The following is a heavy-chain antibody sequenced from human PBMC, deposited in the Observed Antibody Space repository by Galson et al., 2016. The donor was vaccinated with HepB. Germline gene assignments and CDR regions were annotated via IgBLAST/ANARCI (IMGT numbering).Heavy chain of an antibody. CDR3: TQDKASMSVGSTNFQH. D-gene: IGHD1-26*01. CDR2: ISWNRGSI. CDR1: GFIFKDYA. Sequence: SLRLSCAASGFIFKDYAMHWVRQAPGKGLEWVSSISWNRGSIGYADSVGGRFTISRDNAKNSLYLQMNSLRAEDTAFYYCTQDKASMSVGSTNFQHWGQGTLVTVSS. V-gene: IGHV3-9*01. J-gene: IGHJ1*01.